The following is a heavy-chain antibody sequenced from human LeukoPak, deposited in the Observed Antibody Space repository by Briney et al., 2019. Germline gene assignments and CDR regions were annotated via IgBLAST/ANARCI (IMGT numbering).Heavy chain of an antibody. D-gene: IGHD3-10*01. CDR3: AKGEYYYGSGSYNRVGFDY. Sequence: AGGSLRLSCAASGFTFSSYGMHWVRQAPGKGLEWVAVISYDGSNKYYADSVKGRFTISRDNSKNTLYLQMNSLRAEDTAVYYCAKGEYYYGSGSYNRVGFDYWGQGTPVTVSS. CDR1: GFTFSSYG. J-gene: IGHJ4*02. CDR2: ISYDGSNK. V-gene: IGHV3-30*18.